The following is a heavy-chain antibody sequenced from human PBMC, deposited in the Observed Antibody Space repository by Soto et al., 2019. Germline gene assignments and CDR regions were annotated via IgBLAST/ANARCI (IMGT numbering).Heavy chain of an antibody. CDR2: IYPGDSDT. V-gene: IGHV5-51*01. J-gene: IGHJ5*02. CDR1: GYSFTSYW. D-gene: IGHD5-12*01. Sequence: PGESLKISCKGSGYSFTSYWIGWVRQMPGKGLEWMGIIYPGDSDTRYSPSFQGQVTISADKSISTAYLQWSSLKASDTAMYYCARTAVNIEATIMATVWFDPWGQGTLVTVSS. CDR3: ARTAVNIEATIMATVWFDP.